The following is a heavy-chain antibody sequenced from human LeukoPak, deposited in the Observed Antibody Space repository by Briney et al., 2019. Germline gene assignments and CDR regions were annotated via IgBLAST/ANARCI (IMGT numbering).Heavy chain of an antibody. J-gene: IGHJ4*02. D-gene: IGHD5-18*01. CDR3: AKAKTQAMVLPGNY. Sequence: GGSLRLSCSASGFTFNKYAVHWVRQAPGKGLEYVSGVNTDGGSTYYADSVKGRFTISRDNSKNTLYLQMNSLRAEDTAVYYCAKAKTQAMVLPGNYWGQGTLVTVSS. V-gene: IGHV3-64*04. CDR2: VNTDGGST. CDR1: GFTFNKYA.